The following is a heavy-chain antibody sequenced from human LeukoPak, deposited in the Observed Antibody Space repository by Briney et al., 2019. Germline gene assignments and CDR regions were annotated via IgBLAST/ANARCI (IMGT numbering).Heavy chain of an antibody. D-gene: IGHD6-13*01. CDR1: GGSFSGYY. V-gene: IGHV4-34*01. CDR3: ARDLGSAAGPATDY. Sequence: SETLSLTCAVYGGSFSGYYWSWIRQPPGKGLEWIGEINHSGNTNYNPSLKSRVTISVDTSKNQFSLKLSSVTAADTAVYYCARDLGSAAGPATDYWGQGTLVTVSS. CDR2: INHSGNT. J-gene: IGHJ4*02.